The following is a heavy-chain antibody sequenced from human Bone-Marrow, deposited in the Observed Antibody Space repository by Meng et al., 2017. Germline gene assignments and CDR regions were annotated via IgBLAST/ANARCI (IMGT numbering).Heavy chain of an antibody. CDR3: ARLVSGWYDY. J-gene: IGHJ4*02. V-gene: IGHV3-21*01. CDR1: GFTFSSYS. Sequence: GGSLRLSCAASGFTFSSYSMNWVRQAPGKGLEWVSSISSSSSYIYYADSVKGRFTISRENAKNSLYLQMNSLRAGDTAVYYCARLVSGWYDYWGQGTLVTVSS. D-gene: IGHD6-19*01. CDR2: ISSSSSYI.